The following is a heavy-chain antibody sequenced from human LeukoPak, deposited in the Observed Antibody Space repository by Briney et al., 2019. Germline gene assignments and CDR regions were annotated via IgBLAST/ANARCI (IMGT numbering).Heavy chain of an antibody. CDR3: AKDYNTNSDWYFDL. D-gene: IGHD3-10*01. CDR2: ISGSGGST. Sequence: PGGSLRLSCAASGFTVSSTYMSWVRQAPGKGLEWVSGISGSGGSTYYADSVKGRFTISRDNSKNTLYLQMNSLRAEDTAVYYCAKDYNTNSDWYFDLWGRGTLVTVSS. CDR1: GFTVSSTY. V-gene: IGHV3-23*01. J-gene: IGHJ2*01.